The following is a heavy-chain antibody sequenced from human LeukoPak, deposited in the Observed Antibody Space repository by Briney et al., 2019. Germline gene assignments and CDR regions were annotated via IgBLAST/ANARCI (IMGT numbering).Heavy chain of an antibody. CDR3: ARDPSYSENLDY. CDR1: GFTFSSYN. J-gene: IGHJ4*02. V-gene: IGHV3-74*01. Sequence: PGGSLRLSCAASGFTFSSYNMNWVRQAPGKGLEWVSRINSDGSSTTYADSVEGRFTISRDNAKNTLYLQMNSLRAEDTAVYYCARDPSYSENLDYWGQGTLVTVSS. D-gene: IGHD1-26*01. CDR2: INSDGSST.